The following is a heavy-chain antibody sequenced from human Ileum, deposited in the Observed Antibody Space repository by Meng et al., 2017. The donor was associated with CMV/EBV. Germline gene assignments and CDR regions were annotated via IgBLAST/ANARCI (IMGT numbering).Heavy chain of an antibody. Sequence: VSGPGLVEPLKPLSNPCTASCGSDHRNTYHRGWVRQPPWKSLKWIGTIFDSGRAFYNPSLQSRVSVSIDMSRNQLSLSLGYVTAADTAVYYCVRDHGSSSWFFYWGQGTLVTVSS. D-gene: IGHD6-13*01. V-gene: IGHV4-39*07. CDR2: IFDSGRA. J-gene: IGHJ4*02. CDR3: VRDHGSSSWFFY. CDR1: CGSDHRNTYH.